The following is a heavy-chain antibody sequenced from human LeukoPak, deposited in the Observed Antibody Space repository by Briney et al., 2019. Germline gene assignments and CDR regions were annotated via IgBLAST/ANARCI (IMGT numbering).Heavy chain of an antibody. CDR1: GFTLSTYW. V-gene: IGHV3-7*03. D-gene: IGHD5-12*01. J-gene: IGHJ4*02. CDR2: IKKDGSET. CDR3: AKGRYSGTTYYFDY. Sequence: QPGGSLRLPCAASGFTLSTYWMSWVRQVPGKGLEWVANIKKDGSETYYVDSVKGRFTISRDNAKNSLYLQMNSLRAEDTAIYYCAKGRYSGTTYYFDYWGQGTLVTVSS.